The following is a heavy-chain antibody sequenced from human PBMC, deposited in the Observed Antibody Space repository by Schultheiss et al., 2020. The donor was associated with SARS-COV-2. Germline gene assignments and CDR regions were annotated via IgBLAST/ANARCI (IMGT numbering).Heavy chain of an antibody. J-gene: IGHJ5*02. Sequence: SQTLSLTCAISGDSVSSNSAAWNWIRQSPSRGLEWLGRTYYRSKWYNDYAVSVKSRITINPDTSKNQFSLQLNSVTPEDTAVYYCAREVLVVVPAAIGGFRWFDPWGQGTLVTVSS. V-gene: IGHV6-1*01. CDR2: TYYRSKWYN. CDR3: AREVLVVVPAAIGGFRWFDP. CDR1: GDSVSSNSAA. D-gene: IGHD2-2*02.